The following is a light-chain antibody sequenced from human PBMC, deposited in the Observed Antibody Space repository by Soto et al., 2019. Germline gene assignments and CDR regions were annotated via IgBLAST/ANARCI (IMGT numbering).Light chain of an antibody. Sequence: QSVLTQPPSSSGTPGQRVTISCSGGSANIGRSPVNWYQQLPGTAPKLLIHSNDRRPSGVPDRFAGSKSGTSASLATSGLQYEDAADYYCAAWDDSLNGPVFGTGTKVTVL. CDR2: SND. V-gene: IGLV1-44*01. CDR3: AAWDDSLNGPV. J-gene: IGLJ1*01. CDR1: SANIGRSP.